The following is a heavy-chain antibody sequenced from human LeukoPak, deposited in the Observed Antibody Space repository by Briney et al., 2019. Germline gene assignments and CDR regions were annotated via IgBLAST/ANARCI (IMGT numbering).Heavy chain of an antibody. J-gene: IGHJ4*02. V-gene: IGHV4-31*03. Sequence: SETLSLTCTVSGGSISSGGYYWRWIRQHPGKGLEWIGYIYYSGSTYYNPSLKSRVTISVDTSKNQSSLKLSSVTAADTAVYYCARGYDGDGYNHPFDYWGQGTLVTVSS. CDR1: GGSISSGGYY. CDR2: IYYSGST. CDR3: ARGYDGDGYNHPFDY. D-gene: IGHD5-24*01.